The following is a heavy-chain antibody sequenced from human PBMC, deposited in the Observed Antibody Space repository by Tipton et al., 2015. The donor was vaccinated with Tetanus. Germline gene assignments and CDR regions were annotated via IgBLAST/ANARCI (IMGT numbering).Heavy chain of an antibody. V-gene: IGHV4-59*01. Sequence: TLSLTCTVSGGSISSYYWSWIRQPPEKRLEWIGYIYYSGSTNYNPSLKSRVTISVDTSKNQFSLKLSSVTAADTAVYYCARGWLQGYDYWGQGTLVTVSS. J-gene: IGHJ4*02. CDR3: ARGWLQGYDY. D-gene: IGHD5-24*01. CDR2: IYYSGST. CDR1: GGSISSYY.